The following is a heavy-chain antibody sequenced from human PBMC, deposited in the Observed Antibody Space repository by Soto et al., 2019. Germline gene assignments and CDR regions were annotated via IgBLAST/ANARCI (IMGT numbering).Heavy chain of an antibody. D-gene: IGHD3-16*02. CDR3: ARLLLSRVDFDP. CDR2: IYYSGST. J-gene: IGHJ5*02. Sequence: LTCTVSGGSISGYYWSWIRQPPGKGLEWIGYIYYSGSTNYSPSFQGHVTISADKSISTAYLQWSSLKASDTAMYYCARLLLSRVDFDPWGQGTLVTVSS. V-gene: IGHV4-59*12. CDR1: GGSISGYY.